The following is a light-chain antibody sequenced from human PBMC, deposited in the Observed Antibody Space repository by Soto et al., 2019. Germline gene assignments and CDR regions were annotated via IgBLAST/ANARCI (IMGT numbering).Light chain of an antibody. J-gene: IGKJ3*01. CDR3: QLYDGY. Sequence: QMTQSPSTLSASVGDRVTITCRASQNINTWLAWYQQKPGTATRLLIYDVSTLRSGVPSRFIVSVSGTEFPLTITSLQPDDSAIYYCQLYDGYFGPGTKV. CDR1: QNINTW. V-gene: IGKV1-5*01. CDR2: DVS.